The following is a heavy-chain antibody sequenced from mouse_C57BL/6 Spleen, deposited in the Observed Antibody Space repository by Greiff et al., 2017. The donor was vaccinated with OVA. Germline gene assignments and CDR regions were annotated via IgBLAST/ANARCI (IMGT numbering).Heavy chain of an antibody. CDR3: TRKVYGSSYDYAMDY. V-gene: IGHV1-5*01. D-gene: IGHD1-1*01. CDR1: GYTFTSYW. J-gene: IGHJ4*01. CDR2: IYPGNSDT. Sequence: EVQLQQSGTVLARPGASVKMSCKTSGYTFTSYWMHWVKQRPGQGLEWIGAIYPGNSDTSYNQKFKGKAKLTAVTSASTAYMELSSLTNEDSAVYYCTRKVYGSSYDYAMDYWGQGTSVTVSS.